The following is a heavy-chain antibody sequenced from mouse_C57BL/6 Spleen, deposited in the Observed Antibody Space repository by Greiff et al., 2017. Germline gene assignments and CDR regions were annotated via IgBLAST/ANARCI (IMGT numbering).Heavy chain of an antibody. D-gene: IGHD1-1*01. CDR2: IYPGSGST. CDR3: ARAITTVVARYFDV. CDR1: GYTFTSYW. J-gene: IGHJ1*03. Sequence: QVQLQQPGAELVKPGASVKMSCKASGYTFTSYWITWVKQRPGQGLEWIGDIYPGSGSTNYNEKFKGKATLTVDTSSSTAYMQLSSLTSEDSAVYYCARAITTVVARYFDVWGTGTTVTVSS. V-gene: IGHV1-55*01.